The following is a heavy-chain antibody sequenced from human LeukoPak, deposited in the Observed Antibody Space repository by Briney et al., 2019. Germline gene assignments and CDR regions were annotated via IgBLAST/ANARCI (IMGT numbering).Heavy chain of an antibody. CDR2: INHSVAT. CDR3: ARVKDPGGYYYYYYMDV. J-gene: IGHJ6*03. V-gene: IGHV4-34*01. Sequence: SETLSLTCAVYGGSFSGYYWSWIRHPPGKGLEWIGEINHSVATNYNPSLKSRVTISVDTSKNQFSLKLSSVTAADTAMYYCARVKDPGGYYYYYYMDVWGKGTTVTVSS. D-gene: IGHD3-16*01. CDR1: GGSFSGYY.